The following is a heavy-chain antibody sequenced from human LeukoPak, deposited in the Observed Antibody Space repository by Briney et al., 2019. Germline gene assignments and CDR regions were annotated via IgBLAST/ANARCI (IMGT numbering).Heavy chain of an antibody. J-gene: IGHJ4*02. CDR2: IYTSGST. Sequence: KTSETLSLTCTVSGGSISSGGYYWSWIRQPAGKGLEWIGRIYTSGSTNYNPSLKSRVTISVDTSKNQFSLKLSSVTAADTAVYYCARNGDFGVVIDYWGQGTLVTVSS. CDR1: GGSISSGGYY. V-gene: IGHV4-61*02. D-gene: IGHD3-3*01. CDR3: ARNGDFGVVIDY.